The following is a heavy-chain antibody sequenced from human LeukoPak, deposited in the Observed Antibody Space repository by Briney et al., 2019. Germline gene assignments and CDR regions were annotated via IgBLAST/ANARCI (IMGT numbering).Heavy chain of an antibody. CDR3: ARPHCSSTDCHPPEWFDP. CDR2: MNPNSGNT. D-gene: IGHD2-2*01. CDR1: GYTFTNYD. V-gene: IGHV1-8*01. J-gene: IGHJ5*02. Sequence: ASVKVSRKTSGYTFTNYDINWVRQATGQGLEWMGWMNPNSGNTGYAQKSQGRVTMTRNTSISTAYMELSSLRSEDTAVYYCARPHCSSTDCHPPEWFDPWGQGTLVTVSS.